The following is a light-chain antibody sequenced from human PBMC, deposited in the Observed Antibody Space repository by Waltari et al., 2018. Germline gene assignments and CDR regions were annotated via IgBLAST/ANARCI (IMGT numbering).Light chain of an antibody. CDR1: ISNLGTNY. J-gene: IGLJ3*02. V-gene: IGLV1-47*01. Sequence: QSVLTQPPSASETPGQRVTISCSGSISNLGTNYVYWYQQFPATAPKLLIQRNNQRPSGVPDRFSGSKSGTSASLAISGLRSEDEADYYCASWDDSLSVGVFGGGTKLTVL. CDR2: RNN. CDR3: ASWDDSLSVGV.